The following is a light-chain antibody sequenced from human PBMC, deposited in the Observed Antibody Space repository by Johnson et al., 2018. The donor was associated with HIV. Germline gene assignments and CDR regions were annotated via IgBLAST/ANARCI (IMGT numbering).Light chain of an antibody. CDR3: GTWDSSLSAGGV. J-gene: IGLJ1*01. V-gene: IGLV1-51*02. CDR2: ENN. CDR1: SSNIGTNY. Sequence: QLVLTQPPSASAAPGQKVTISCSGSSSNIGTNYVSWYQQFPGTAPKLLIYENNKRPSGIPDRFSCSKSGTSATLGITVLQTGDEADYYCGTWDSSLSAGGVFGTGTKVTVL.